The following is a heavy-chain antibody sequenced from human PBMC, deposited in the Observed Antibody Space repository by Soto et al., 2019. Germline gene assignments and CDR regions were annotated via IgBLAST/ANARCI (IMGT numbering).Heavy chain of an antibody. J-gene: IGHJ4*02. D-gene: IGHD1-7*01. Sequence: GGSLRLSCAASGFTFSSYSMNWVRQAPGKGLEWVSSISSSSSYIYYADSVKGRFTISRDNAKNSLYLQMNSLRAEDTAVYYCAREATYNWNYDNSYFDYWGQGTLVTVSS. CDR3: AREATYNWNYDNSYFDY. CDR2: ISSSSSYI. V-gene: IGHV3-21*01. CDR1: GFTFSSYS.